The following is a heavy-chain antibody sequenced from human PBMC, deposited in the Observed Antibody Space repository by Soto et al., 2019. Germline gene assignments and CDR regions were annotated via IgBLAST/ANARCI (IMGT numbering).Heavy chain of an antibody. D-gene: IGHD3-16*01. Sequence: GASVKVSCKASGYTFTSYYMHWVRQAPGQGLEWMGIINPSGGSTSYAQKFQGRVTMTRDTSTSTVYMELSSLRSEDTAVYYCARDHGPLRGDGYNWFDPWGQGTLVTVSS. CDR1: GYTFTSYY. CDR2: INPSGGST. V-gene: IGHV1-46*01. J-gene: IGHJ5*02. CDR3: ARDHGPLRGDGYNWFDP.